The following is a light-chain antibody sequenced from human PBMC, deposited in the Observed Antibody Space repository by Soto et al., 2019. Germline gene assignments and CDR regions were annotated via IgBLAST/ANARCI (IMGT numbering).Light chain of an antibody. Sequence: DIQMTQSPSSLSASVGDRVTITCRASQYISSYLSWYQQKPGKAPKLLIYAASSLQSGVPSRFSGSGSGTGFTVTISSLQPEDFATYYCQQSYSTPQTFGQGTKVEIK. CDR3: QQSYSTPQT. CDR2: AAS. V-gene: IGKV1-39*01. CDR1: QYISSY. J-gene: IGKJ1*01.